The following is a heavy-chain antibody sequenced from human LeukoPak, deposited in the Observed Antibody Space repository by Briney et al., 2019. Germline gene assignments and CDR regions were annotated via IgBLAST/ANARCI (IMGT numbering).Heavy chain of an antibody. J-gene: IGHJ4*02. CDR1: GFTFSSYA. CDR2: ISGSGGST. CDR3: AKVMGYDSSGYINY. Sequence: GGSLRLSCAASGFTFSSYAMSWVRQAPGKGLEWVSAISGSGGSTYYADSVKGRFTISRDNSKNTLYLQMNSLRAEDAAVYYCAKVMGYDSSGYINYWGQGTLVTVSS. V-gene: IGHV3-23*01. D-gene: IGHD3-22*01.